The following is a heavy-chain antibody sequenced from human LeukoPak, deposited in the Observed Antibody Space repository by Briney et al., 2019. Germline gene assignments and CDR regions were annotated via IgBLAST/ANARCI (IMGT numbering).Heavy chain of an antibody. CDR2: INSDGSST. J-gene: IGHJ5*02. Sequence: GGSLRLSCAASGFTFSTYWMHWVRQTPGKGLVWVSRINSDGSSTTYADSVRGRFTTSRDNAKNTLYLQMNSLRAEDTALYYCTRTYCSSTSCYTELFDPWGQGTLVTVSS. V-gene: IGHV3-74*01. CDR1: GFTFSTYW. CDR3: TRTYCSSTSCYTELFDP. D-gene: IGHD2-2*02.